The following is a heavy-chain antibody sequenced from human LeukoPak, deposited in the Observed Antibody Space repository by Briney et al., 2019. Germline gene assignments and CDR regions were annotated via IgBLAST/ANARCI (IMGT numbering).Heavy chain of an antibody. V-gene: IGHV3-23*01. CDR2: FSTKGGA. J-gene: IGHJ3*02. D-gene: IGHD3-3*01. CDR3: AKTIFGVTHAFDI. CDR1: GFTFSDYA. Sequence: PGGSLRLSCVASGFTFSDYAMSWVRQAPGKGLEWVSIFSTKGGAYYADSVKGRFTTSRDNSKNTLYLQIDSLRAEDTAVYCCAKTIFGVTHAFDIWGQGTMVTVSS.